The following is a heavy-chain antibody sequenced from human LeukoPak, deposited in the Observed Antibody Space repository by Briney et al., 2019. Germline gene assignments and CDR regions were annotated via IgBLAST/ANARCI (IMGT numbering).Heavy chain of an antibody. V-gene: IGHV4-34*01. J-gene: IGHJ4*02. CDR1: GGSFSGYY. Sequence: SETLSLTCAVNGGSFSGYYWSWIRQPPGKGLEWIGEINHSRSTKYNPSLKSRVTISADTSKNQYSLKLSSVTAPDTAVYYCARHAWFGSFDYWGQGTLVTVSS. CDR3: ARHAWFGSFDY. CDR2: INHSRST. D-gene: IGHD3-10*01.